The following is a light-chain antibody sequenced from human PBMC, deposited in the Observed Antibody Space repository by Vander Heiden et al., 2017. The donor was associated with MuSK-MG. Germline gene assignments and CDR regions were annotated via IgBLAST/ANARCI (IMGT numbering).Light chain of an antibody. J-gene: IGKJ2*01. Sequence: DIQLTQSPSFLSASVGDRVTITCRARQGISSYLAWYQQKPGKAPKLLIYAASTLQSGVPSRFSGSGSGTEFTLTISSLQPEDFATYYCQQLNSYPLYTFGQGTKLEIK. CDR1: QGISSY. V-gene: IGKV1-9*01. CDR3: QQLNSYPLYT. CDR2: AAS.